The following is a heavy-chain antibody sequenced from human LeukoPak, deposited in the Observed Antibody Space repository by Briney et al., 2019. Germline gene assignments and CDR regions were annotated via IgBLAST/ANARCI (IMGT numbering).Heavy chain of an antibody. Sequence: GGSLRLSCAASGFTFSSYGMHWVRQAPGKGLEWVAVIWYDGSNKYYADSVRGRFTISRDNSKNTLYLQMNSLRAEDTAVYYCARDSYGMDVWGQGTTVTVSS. CDR1: GFTFSSYG. J-gene: IGHJ6*02. V-gene: IGHV3-33*01. CDR3: ARDSYGMDV. CDR2: IWYDGSNK.